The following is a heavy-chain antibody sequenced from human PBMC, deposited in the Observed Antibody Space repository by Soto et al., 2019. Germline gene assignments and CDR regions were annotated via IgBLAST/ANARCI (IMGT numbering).Heavy chain of an antibody. CDR2: IYDSGSS. Sequence: ASGTLSLTCTVSGGSVSSGDYFWSWIRQPPGKGLEWIGYIYDSGSSYYNPSLKSRVTMSVDTSKNQFSLKLRSVTVADTAMYYCAREKGYISGPKNFDSWGQGTLVTVSS. CDR3: AREKGYISGPKNFDS. CDR1: GGSVSSGDYF. V-gene: IGHV4-30-4*01. D-gene: IGHD5-12*01. J-gene: IGHJ4*02.